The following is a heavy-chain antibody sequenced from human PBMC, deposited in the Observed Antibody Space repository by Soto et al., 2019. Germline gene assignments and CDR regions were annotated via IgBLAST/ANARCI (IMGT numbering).Heavy chain of an antibody. Sequence: QVQLVESGGGVVQPGRSLRLSCAASGFTFSSYAMHWVRQAPGKGLEWVAVISYDGSNKYYADSVKGRFTISRDNSKNTLYLQMNSLRAEDTAVYYGARELTAMVGIYYFDYWGQGTLVTVSS. CDR1: GFTFSSYA. CDR3: ARELTAMVGIYYFDY. V-gene: IGHV3-30-3*01. CDR2: ISYDGSNK. J-gene: IGHJ4*02. D-gene: IGHD5-18*01.